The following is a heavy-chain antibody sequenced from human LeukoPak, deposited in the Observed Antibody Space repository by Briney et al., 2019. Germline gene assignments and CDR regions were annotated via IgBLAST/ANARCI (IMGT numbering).Heavy chain of an antibody. Sequence: SVKVSCQTSGYTFTSDGISWVRQAPGQGLEWMGWIGTYKGNTNYAQMFQGRVTMTTDTSTSTAYMELKNLRSDDTAVYYCARTPGMVVVKTFYCMDVWGQGTTVTVSS. V-gene: IGHV1-18*01. CDR3: ARTPGMVVVKTFYCMDV. D-gene: IGHD3-22*01. CDR1: GYTFTSDG. J-gene: IGHJ6*02. CDR2: IGTYKGNT.